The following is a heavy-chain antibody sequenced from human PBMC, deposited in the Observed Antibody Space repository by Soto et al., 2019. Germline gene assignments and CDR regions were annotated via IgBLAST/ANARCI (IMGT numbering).Heavy chain of an antibody. V-gene: IGHV3-30*19. J-gene: IGHJ4*02. CDR2: ISYDGSNK. CDR3: ARDLRRYSGSYTPDY. CDR1: GFTFSTYG. Sequence: QVQLVESGGGVVQPGRSLRLSCAASGFTFSTYGMHWVRQAPGKGLEWVAVISYDGSNKYYADSVKGRFTISRDNSKNTVYLQMNSLKAEDTAVYYCARDLRRYSGSYTPDYWGQGSLVTASS. D-gene: IGHD1-26*01.